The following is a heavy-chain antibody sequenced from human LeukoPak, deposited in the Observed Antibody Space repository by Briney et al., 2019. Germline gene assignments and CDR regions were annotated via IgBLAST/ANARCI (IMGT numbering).Heavy chain of an antibody. J-gene: IGHJ4*02. V-gene: IGHV4-39*01. CDR1: GGSIGSGSFY. D-gene: IGHD3-10*01. CDR2: IYYSGRT. CDR3: ARHLYGPGSNTLLDY. Sequence: SETLSLTCFVSGGSIGSGSFYWGWVRQPPGKGLEWIGTIYYSGRTYYNPSLGSRVTISVDTSKNQFSLKLNSVTAADTAVYYCARHLYGPGSNTLLDYWGQGILVTVSS.